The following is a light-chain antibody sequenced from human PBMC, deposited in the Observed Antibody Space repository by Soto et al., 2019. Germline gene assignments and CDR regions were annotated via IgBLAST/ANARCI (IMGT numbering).Light chain of an antibody. J-gene: IGKJ2*01. V-gene: IGKV3-15*01. CDR3: QQYNNWPPYT. CDR2: GAS. CDR1: QSVSSG. Sequence: EIVLTQSPATLSSFPGDRVTLSCRASQSVSSGLSWYQQKPGQAPRLLIYGASTRATGIPARFSGSGSGTEFTLTISSLQSEDYAVYYCQQYNNWPPYTFGQGTKVDIK.